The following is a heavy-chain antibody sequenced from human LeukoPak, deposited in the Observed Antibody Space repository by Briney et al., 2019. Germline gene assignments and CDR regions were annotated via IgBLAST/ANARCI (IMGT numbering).Heavy chain of an antibody. D-gene: IGHD3-3*01. J-gene: IGHJ6*02. CDR1: GYTFTSYG. CDR3: ARDGYDFWSGYYTVAGMDV. V-gene: IGHV1-18*01. Sequence: ASVKVSCKASGYTFTSYGISWVRQAPGQGLEWMGWISAYNGNTNYAQKLQGRVTMTTDTSTSTAYMELRSLRSDDTAVYYCARDGYDFWSGYYTVAGMDVWGQGTTVTVSS. CDR2: ISAYNGNT.